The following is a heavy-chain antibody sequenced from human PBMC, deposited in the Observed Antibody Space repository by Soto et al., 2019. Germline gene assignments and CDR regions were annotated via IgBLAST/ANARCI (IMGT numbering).Heavy chain of an antibody. V-gene: IGHV4-39*01. CDR3: PRHAVRFARSLRTDYKSDMDI. CDR1: GGSISSSSYY. J-gene: IGHJ6*02. D-gene: IGHD5-12*01. CDR2: IYYSGST. Sequence: SETLSLTCTVSGGSISSSSYYWGWIRQPPGKGLEWIGSIYYSGSTYYNPSLKSRVTISVDTSKNQFSLKLSSVTAADTAVYYCPRHAVRFARSLRTDYKSDMDIWCPETTVTV.